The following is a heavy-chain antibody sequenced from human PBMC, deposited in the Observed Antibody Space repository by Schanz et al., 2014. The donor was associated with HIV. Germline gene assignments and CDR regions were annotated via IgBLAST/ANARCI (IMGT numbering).Heavy chain of an antibody. CDR1: GFTFDDYA. J-gene: IGHJ4*02. Sequence: EVQLVESGGGLVQPGRSLRLSCAVSGFTFDDYAMHWVRQAPGKGLEWVSGISWNSGSIGYADSVKGRFTISRDNSKNTLYLQMNSLRAEDTAVYYCARDLRGDNYYVSDSWGQGTLVSVSS. CDR2: ISWNSGSI. V-gene: IGHV3-9*01. D-gene: IGHD1-26*01. CDR3: ARDLRGDNYYVSDS.